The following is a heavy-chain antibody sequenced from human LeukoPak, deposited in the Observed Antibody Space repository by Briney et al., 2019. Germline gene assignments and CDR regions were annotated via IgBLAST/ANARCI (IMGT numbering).Heavy chain of an antibody. CDR1: GFTFSSSW. J-gene: IGHJ3*01. V-gene: IGHV3-7*01. CDR2: IKQDGSEK. Sequence: GGSLRLSCTASGFTFSSSWMSWVRQAPGKGLEWVANIKQDGSEKYYVDSVKGRFTISRDNAKNSLYLQMNSLRAEDTAAYYCARAAFWGQGTMVTVSS. CDR3: ARAAF.